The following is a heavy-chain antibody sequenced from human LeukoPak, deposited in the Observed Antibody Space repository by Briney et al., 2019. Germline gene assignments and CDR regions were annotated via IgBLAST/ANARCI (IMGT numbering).Heavy chain of an antibody. CDR2: ISAYSGNT. V-gene: IGHV1-18*01. D-gene: IGHD3-10*01. CDR1: GYTFSSYG. CDR3: ARDVTTGSYGY. Sequence: ASVKVSCKASGYTFSSYGISWVRQAPGQGLEWMGWISAYSGNTHYAQKFQGRVTMTTDTSTTTAYMELRGLRSDDTAVYYCARDVTTGSYGYWGQGTLVTVSS. J-gene: IGHJ4*02.